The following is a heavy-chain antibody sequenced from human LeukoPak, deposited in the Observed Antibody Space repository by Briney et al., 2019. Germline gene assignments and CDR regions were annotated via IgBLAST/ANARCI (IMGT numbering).Heavy chain of an antibody. CDR3: ARNSGSWGDAFDI. V-gene: IGHV4-59*01. Sequence: SETLSLTCTVSGGSISSYYWSWIRQPPGKGLEWIGCIYYSGSTNYNPSLKSRVTISVDTSKNQFSLKLSSVTAADTAVYYCARNSGSWGDAFDIWGQGTMVTVSS. CDR1: GGSISSYY. D-gene: IGHD3-22*01. J-gene: IGHJ3*02. CDR2: IYYSGST.